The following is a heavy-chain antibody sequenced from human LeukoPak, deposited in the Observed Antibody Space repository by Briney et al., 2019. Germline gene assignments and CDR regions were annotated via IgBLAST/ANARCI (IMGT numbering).Heavy chain of an antibody. CDR3: AKDEGAWYFDL. Sequence: GGSLRLSCAASGFTFSSYGMHWVRQAPGKGLEYVSAISNNGGSTYYTNSVKGRFTISRDNSKNTLYLRMGSLRAEDMAVYYCAKDEGAWYFDLWGRGTLVTVSS. J-gene: IGHJ2*01. V-gene: IGHV3-64*01. CDR1: GFTFSSYG. CDR2: ISNNGGST. D-gene: IGHD4/OR15-4a*01.